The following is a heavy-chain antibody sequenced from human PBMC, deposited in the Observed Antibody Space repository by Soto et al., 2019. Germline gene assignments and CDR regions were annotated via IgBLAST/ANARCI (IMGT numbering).Heavy chain of an antibody. CDR3: VSTINGYFEY. CDR1: GYSFNRYW. CDR2: IYPSDAET. D-gene: IGHD3-9*01. V-gene: IGHV5-51*01. Sequence: PGESLKISCKGSGYSFNRYWIGWVRQMSGKGLEWMGIIYPSDAETKYSPSFQGQVTISADKSISTAYLQWSSLKASDTALYYCVSTINGYFEYWGQGTLVTVSS. J-gene: IGHJ4*02.